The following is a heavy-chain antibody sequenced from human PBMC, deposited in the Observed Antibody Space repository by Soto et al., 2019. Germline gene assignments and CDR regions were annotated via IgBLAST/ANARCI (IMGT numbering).Heavy chain of an antibody. CDR3: ARDREDGSGTKYNWFDS. CDR1: GGTFCNYG. V-gene: IGHV1-69*13. CDR2: TIPIFDTP. D-gene: IGHD3-10*01. Sequence: ASVKVSCKASGGTFCNYGISWLRQAPGQGLEWMGGTIPIFDTPHYAQKFRDRVTITADATSTAYMELTSLTSEDTATYYCARDREDGSGTKYNWFDSWGQGTLVTVSS. J-gene: IGHJ5*01.